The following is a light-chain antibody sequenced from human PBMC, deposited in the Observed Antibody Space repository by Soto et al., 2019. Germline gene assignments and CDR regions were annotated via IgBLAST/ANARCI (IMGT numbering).Light chain of an antibody. V-gene: IGKV3-15*01. CDR2: GAS. Sequence: EIVMTQSPATLSVSPGERATLSCRASQSVSSNLAWYQQKPGQAPRLLIYGASTRATGIPARFSGSGSGTEFTLTIGSLQSEDFAVYYCQQYNNWPTFGPGTKVEIK. CDR1: QSVSSN. J-gene: IGKJ1*01. CDR3: QQYNNWPT.